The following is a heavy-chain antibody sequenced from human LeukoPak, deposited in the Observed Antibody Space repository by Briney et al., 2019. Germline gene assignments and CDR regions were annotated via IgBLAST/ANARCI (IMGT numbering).Heavy chain of an antibody. J-gene: IGHJ4*02. CDR1: GFTFSSYA. V-gene: IGHV3-23*01. D-gene: IGHD6-6*01. CDR3: AKETSSSFDH. Sequence: GGSLRLSCAASGFTFSSYAMNWVRQAPGKGLEWVSGISNSGGSTYYADSVKGRFTIYRDNSKNTLYLQMNSLRAEDTAVYYCAKETSSSFDHWGQGTLVTVSS. CDR2: ISNSGGST.